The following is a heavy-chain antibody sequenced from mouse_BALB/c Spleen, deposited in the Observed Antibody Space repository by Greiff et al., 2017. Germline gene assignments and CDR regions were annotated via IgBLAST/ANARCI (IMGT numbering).Heavy chain of an antibody. V-gene: IGHV14-3*02. J-gene: IGHJ3*01. CDR2: IDPANGNT. D-gene: IGHD4-1*01. Sequence: EVQLVESGAELVKPGASVKLSCTASGFNIKDTYMHWVKQRPEQGLEWIGRIDPANGNTKYDPKFQGKATITADTSSNTAYLQLSSLTSEDTAVYYCALNWDAYWGQGTLVTVSA. CDR3: ALNWDAY. CDR1: GFNIKDTY.